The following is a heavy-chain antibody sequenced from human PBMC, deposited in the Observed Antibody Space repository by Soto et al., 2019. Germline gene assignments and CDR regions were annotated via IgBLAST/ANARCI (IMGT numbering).Heavy chain of an antibody. CDR1: GFTSTDHS. D-gene: IGHD3-3*01. CDR3: ARDGDYYGMDV. V-gene: IGHV3-49*04. Sequence: GGCLRLSCACSGFTSTDHSLTWVRRAPGKGLEWVAFTTSHSYGGTTDYAASVKGRFTISRDDSKSIAYLQMNSLQIADTAIYYCARDGDYYGMDVWGQGTTVTVSS. CDR2: TTSHSYGGTT. J-gene: IGHJ6*02.